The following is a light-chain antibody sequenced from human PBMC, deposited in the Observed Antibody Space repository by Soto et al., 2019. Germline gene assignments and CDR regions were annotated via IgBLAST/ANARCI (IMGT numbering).Light chain of an antibody. Sequence: DIQITQSPSTLSASVGDRVTISCRASQRISSWLAWYQQKPGKAPKFLIYDASSLESGVPSRFSGSGSGTEFTFTISRLQPDDFATYYCQEYSGDSWTFGQGTKVDIK. V-gene: IGKV1-5*01. J-gene: IGKJ1*01. CDR2: DAS. CDR3: QEYSGDSWT. CDR1: QRISSW.